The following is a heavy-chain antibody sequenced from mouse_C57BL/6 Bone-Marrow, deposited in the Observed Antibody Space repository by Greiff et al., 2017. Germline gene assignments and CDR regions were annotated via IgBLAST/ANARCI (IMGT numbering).Heavy chain of an antibody. D-gene: IGHD2-5*01. CDR2: IYPGSGST. CDR1: GYTFTSYW. CDR3: YYSNYGLTFYFDY. Sequence: VQLQQPGAELVKPGASVKMSCKASGYTFTSYWITWVQQRPGPGLEWIGDIYPGSGSTNSNEKFKSKATLTVDTSSSTAYMQLSSLTSEDSAVYYCYYSNYGLTFYFDYWGQGTTLTVSS. J-gene: IGHJ2*01. V-gene: IGHV1-55*01.